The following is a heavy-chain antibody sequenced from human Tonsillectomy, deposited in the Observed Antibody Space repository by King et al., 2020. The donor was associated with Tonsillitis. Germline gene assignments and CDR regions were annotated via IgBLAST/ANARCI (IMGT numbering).Heavy chain of an antibody. Sequence: VQLVESGGGLVQSGGSLRLSCAASGFPFSSYSMNWVRQAPGKGREWVSYISSSSSTIYYADSVKGRFTISRDNAKNSLYLQMNSLRDEDTAVYYCARDKFREEVAVPGYYGMDVWRQGTTVTVSS. CDR2: ISSSSSTI. V-gene: IGHV3-48*02. CDR3: ARDKFREEVAVPGYYGMDV. D-gene: IGHD2-15*01. J-gene: IGHJ6*02. CDR1: GFPFSSYS.